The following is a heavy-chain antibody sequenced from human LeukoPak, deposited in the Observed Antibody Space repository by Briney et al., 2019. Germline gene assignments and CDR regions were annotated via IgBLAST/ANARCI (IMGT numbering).Heavy chain of an antibody. CDR3: ARDRSGYANDAFDF. V-gene: IGHV3-30-3*01. Sequence: GGSLRLSCAASGFTFSDYAMQWVREARGKGLVWVAVRSYGGTNKYYADSVKGRFTISRDNSKNTMFLKMNSLRAEDTAVYHCARDRSGYANDAFDFWGQGTMVTVSS. D-gene: IGHD3-3*01. CDR2: RSYGGTNK. J-gene: IGHJ3*01. CDR1: GFTFSDYA.